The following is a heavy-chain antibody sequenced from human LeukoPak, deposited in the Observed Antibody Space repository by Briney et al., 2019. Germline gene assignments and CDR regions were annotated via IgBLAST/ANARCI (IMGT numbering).Heavy chain of an antibody. D-gene: IGHD1-26*01. CDR3: ARGQAWDASDPNWFDP. CDR2: INPSGGST. CDR1: GYTFTSYY. J-gene: IGHJ5*02. V-gene: IGHV1-46*01. Sequence: GASVKVSCKASGYTFTSYYMHWVRQPPGQGLEWMGIINPSGGSTSYAQKFQGRVIMIRDTSTSTVYMELSSLRSEDTAVYYCARGQAWDASDPNWFDPWGQGSLVIVSS.